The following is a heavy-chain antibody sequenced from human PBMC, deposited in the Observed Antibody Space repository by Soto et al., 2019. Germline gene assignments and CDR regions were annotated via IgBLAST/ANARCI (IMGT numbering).Heavy chain of an antibody. CDR3: VIDRDKMEDGSSWRAFDI. Sequence: GGSLRLSCTASGFTFTDHYMTWIRQAPGKGLEWVSYINSGGSNIYYADSVRGRFTISRDNAKNSVYLQMSSLKAEDTAVFYCVIDRDKMEDGSSWRAFDIWGQGTMVTV. J-gene: IGHJ3*02. CDR2: INSGGSNI. V-gene: IGHV3-11*04. CDR1: GFTFTDHY. D-gene: IGHD6-13*01.